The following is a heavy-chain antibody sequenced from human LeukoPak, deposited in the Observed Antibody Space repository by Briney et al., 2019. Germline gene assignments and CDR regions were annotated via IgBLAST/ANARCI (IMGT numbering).Heavy chain of an antibody. CDR3: AKDRRNYGDSFFDY. Sequence: GGSLRLSCAASGSTFSSYGMHWVRQAPGKGLEWVAVISYDGSKKYYADSVKGRFTISRDNSKNTLYLQMSSLRAEDTAVYYCAKDRRNYGDSFFDYWGQGTLVTVSS. CDR2: ISYDGSKK. V-gene: IGHV3-30*18. J-gene: IGHJ4*02. D-gene: IGHD4-17*01. CDR1: GSTFSSYG.